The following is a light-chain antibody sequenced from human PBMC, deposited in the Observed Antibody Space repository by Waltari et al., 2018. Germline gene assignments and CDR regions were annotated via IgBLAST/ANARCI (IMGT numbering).Light chain of an antibody. CDR3: QHYVRLPAT. CDR2: GAS. J-gene: IGKJ1*01. Sequence: EIVLTQSPGSLSSSPGERVTLSCRASQSVSRALAWYQQKPSQAPRLLIFGASNTATGIPDRFSGSGSETDFSLTISRLEPEDFAVYYCQHYVRLPATFGRGTKVEIK. V-gene: IGKV3-20*01. CDR1: QSVSRA.